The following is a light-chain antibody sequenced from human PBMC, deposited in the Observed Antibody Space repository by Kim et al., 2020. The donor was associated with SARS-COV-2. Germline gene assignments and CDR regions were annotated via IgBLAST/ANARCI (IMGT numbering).Light chain of an antibody. V-gene: IGLV2-8*01. CDR1: SSDVGGYNF. Sequence: QSVLTQPPSASGSPGQSVTISCTGTSSDVGGYNFVFWYQQHPGKAPKLMIYDVSNRPSGVPDRFSGSKSGNTASLTVSGLQAEAEADYYCSSYAAISNFVFGTGTKVTVL. J-gene: IGLJ1*01. CDR3: SSYAAISNFV. CDR2: DVS.